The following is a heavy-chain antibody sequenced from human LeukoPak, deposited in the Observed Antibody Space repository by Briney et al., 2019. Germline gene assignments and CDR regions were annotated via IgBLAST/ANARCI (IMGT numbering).Heavy chain of an antibody. Sequence: GGSLRPSCAASGFTITNARTGWVRQAPGKGREWVGLIKSKIDGGTTDFAAPVKGRFTISIDDSKHTLYLQMNSLKSEDTGVYYCTTGYGHSDFDYWGQGTLVTVS. CDR2: IKSKIDGGTT. CDR1: GFTITNAR. CDR3: TTGYGHSDFDY. J-gene: IGHJ4*02. D-gene: IGHD3-3*02. V-gene: IGHV3-15*01.